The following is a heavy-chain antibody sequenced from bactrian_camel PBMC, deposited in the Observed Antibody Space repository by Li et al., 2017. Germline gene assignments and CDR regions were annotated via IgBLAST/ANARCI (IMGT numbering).Heavy chain of an antibody. Sequence: EVQLVESGGGSVQAGGSVRLSCVTSGGTEDGFYVAWIRQAPGKGREGVASIYTGTDRTYYADSVKGRFAIWQDNAKATVYLEINYLRPEDTAMYYCAADLLLMRPLEASEYKYWGQGTQVTVS. J-gene: IGHJ4*01. CDR3: AADLLLMRPLEASEYKY. CDR2: IYTGTDRT. V-gene: IGHV3S40*01. CDR1: GGTEDGFY. D-gene: IGHD8*01.